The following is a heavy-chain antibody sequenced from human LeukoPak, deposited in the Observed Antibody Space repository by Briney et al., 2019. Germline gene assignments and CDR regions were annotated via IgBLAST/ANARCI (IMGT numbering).Heavy chain of an antibody. CDR1: GGSISSYY. CDR3: ARDFRSGWPPV. CDR2: IYYSGST. J-gene: IGHJ4*02. D-gene: IGHD6-19*01. Sequence: SETLSLTCTVSGGSISSYYWSWIRQPPGKGLEWIGYIYYSGSTNYSPSLKSRVTISVDTSKNQFSLKLSSVTVADTAVYYCARDFRSGWPPVWGQGTLVTVSS. V-gene: IGHV4-59*01.